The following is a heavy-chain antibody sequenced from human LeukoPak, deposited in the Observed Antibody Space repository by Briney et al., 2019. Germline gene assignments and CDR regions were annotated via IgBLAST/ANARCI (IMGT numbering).Heavy chain of an antibody. CDR2: MNPHSGNT. CDR3: ARGRRDVSDI. CDR1: GYTFTFYD. Sequence: GASVKVSCKASGYTFTFYDIQWVRQAAGQGLEWMGWMNPHSGNTGYAQKFLGRITLTRNTSTSMAYMELTSLKSEDTAVYYCARGRRDVSDIWGQGTTVTVS. J-gene: IGHJ3*02. V-gene: IGHV1-8*03.